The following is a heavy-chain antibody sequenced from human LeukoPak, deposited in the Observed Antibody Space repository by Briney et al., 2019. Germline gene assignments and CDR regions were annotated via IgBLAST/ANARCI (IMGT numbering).Heavy chain of an antibody. D-gene: IGHD2/OR15-2a*01. J-gene: IGHJ5*02. CDR1: GGSISSSSYY. CDR3: ARHSRPFPGWFDP. CDR2: IYYSGST. V-gene: IGHV4-39*01. Sequence: SETLSLTCTVSGGSISSSSYYWGWIRQPPGKGLEWIGSIYYSGSTYYNPSLKSRVTISVDTSKNQFSLKLSSVTAADTAVYYCARHSRPFPGWFDPWGQGTLVTVSS.